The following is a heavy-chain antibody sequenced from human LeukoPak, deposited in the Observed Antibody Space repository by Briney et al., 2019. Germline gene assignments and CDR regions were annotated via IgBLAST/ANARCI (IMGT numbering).Heavy chain of an antibody. CDR1: GFTFSSYW. J-gene: IGHJ4*02. Sequence: GSLRLSCAASGFTFSSYWMHWVRQAPGKGLVWVSRINSDGSSTSYADSVKGRFTISRDNAKNTLHLQMNSLRAEDTAVYYCAREGYSYAFDYWGQGTLVTVSS. CDR3: AREGYSYAFDY. D-gene: IGHD5-18*01. V-gene: IGHV3-74*01. CDR2: INSDGSST.